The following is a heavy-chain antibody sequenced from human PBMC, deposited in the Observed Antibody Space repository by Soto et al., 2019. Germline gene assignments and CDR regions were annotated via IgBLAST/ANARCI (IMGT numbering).Heavy chain of an antibody. D-gene: IGHD5-12*01. CDR2: ISGSGGST. CDR3: ANNQDNSGYDSGLDY. Sequence: GGSLSLSCAASGFTFSSYAMSWVRQASGKGLEWVSAISGSGGSTYYADSVKGRFTISRDNSKNTLYLQMNSLRAEDTAVYYCANNQDNSGYDSGLDYWGQGTLVTVSS. CDR1: GFTFSSYA. J-gene: IGHJ4*02. V-gene: IGHV3-23*01.